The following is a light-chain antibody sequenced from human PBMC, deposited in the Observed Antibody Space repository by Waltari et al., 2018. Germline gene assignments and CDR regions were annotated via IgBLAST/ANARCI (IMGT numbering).Light chain of an antibody. Sequence: DIVMTQSPDSLAVSLGERATINCKSSQSVLYSSNNKNYLAWYQQKPGQPPKLLIYWASTRESGVPDRFSGSGSGTDFTLTISSLHAEDVAVYYCQQYYSTPLTFGPGTKVDIK. J-gene: IGKJ3*01. CDR2: WAS. CDR3: QQYYSTPLT. CDR1: QSVLYSSNNKNY. V-gene: IGKV4-1*01.